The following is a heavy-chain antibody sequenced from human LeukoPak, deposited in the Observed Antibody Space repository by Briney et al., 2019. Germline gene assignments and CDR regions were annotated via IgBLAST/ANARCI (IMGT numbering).Heavy chain of an antibody. CDR3: ARDKNYRLDY. CDR1: GYTFTSNG. Sequence: ASVKVSCKASGYTFTSNGISWLLQAPGKGLEWMGWISANSGTTKYAQKMQGRVTMTTETSSSTAYIKLRNLRSDDTAVYYCARDKNYRLDYWGQGTLVTVSS. J-gene: IGHJ4*02. CDR2: ISANSGTT. V-gene: IGHV1-18*01. D-gene: IGHD5-24*01.